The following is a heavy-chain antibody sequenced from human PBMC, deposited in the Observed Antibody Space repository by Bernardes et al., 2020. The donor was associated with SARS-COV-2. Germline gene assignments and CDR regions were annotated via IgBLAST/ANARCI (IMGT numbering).Heavy chain of an antibody. CDR3: AREYEMATPGLAFDI. V-gene: IGHV3-53*04. D-gene: IGHD1-1*01. Sequence: GGSLRLSCAASGFTVSSNYMSWVRQAPGKGLEWVSVIYSGGSTYYADSVKGRFTISRHNSKNTLYLQMNSLRAEDTAVYYCAREYEMATPGLAFDIWGQGTMVTVSS. CDR1: GFTVSSNY. J-gene: IGHJ3*02. CDR2: IYSGGST.